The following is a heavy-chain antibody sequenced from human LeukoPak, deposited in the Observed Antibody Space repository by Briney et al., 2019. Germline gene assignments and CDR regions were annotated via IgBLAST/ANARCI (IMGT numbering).Heavy chain of an antibody. Sequence: PSETLSLTCTVSGGSISSYYWSWIRQPPGKGLEWIGYIYYSGSTNYNPSLKSRVTISVDTSKNQFSLKLSSVTAADTAVYYCATDRLYRGYSYGFDYWGQGTLVTVSS. D-gene: IGHD5-18*01. CDR1: GGSISSYY. V-gene: IGHV4-59*12. J-gene: IGHJ4*02. CDR2: IYYSGST. CDR3: ATDRLYRGYSYGFDY.